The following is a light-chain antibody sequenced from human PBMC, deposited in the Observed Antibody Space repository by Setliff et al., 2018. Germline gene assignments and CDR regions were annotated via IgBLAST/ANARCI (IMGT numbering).Light chain of an antibody. CDR1: SSNIGAGYD. CDR3: QSYDSSLSGYV. Sequence: HSALTQPPSVSGAPGQRVTISCTGSSSNIGAGYDVHWYQQLPGTAPKLLIYGNSNRPSGVPDRFSGSKSGTSASLAITGLQAEDEADYYCQSYDSSLSGYVFGTGTKV. CDR2: GNS. J-gene: IGLJ1*01. V-gene: IGLV1-40*01.